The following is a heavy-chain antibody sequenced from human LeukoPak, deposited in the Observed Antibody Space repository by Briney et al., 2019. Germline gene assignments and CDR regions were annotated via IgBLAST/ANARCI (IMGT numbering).Heavy chain of an antibody. CDR1: GSTFSSYW. CDR2: IKQDGSER. Sequence: GGSLRLSCAASGSTFSSYWMSWVRQAPGKGLEWVANIKQDGSERYYVDSVKGRFTISRDNAKTSLYLQMNSLRAVDTAVYYCARGPSGGNGFSYWGLGTLVTVSS. D-gene: IGHD2-15*01. V-gene: IGHV3-7*04. J-gene: IGHJ4*02. CDR3: ARGPSGGNGFSY.